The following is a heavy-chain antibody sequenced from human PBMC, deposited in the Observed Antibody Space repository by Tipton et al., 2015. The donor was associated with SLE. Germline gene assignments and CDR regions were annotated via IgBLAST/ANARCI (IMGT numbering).Heavy chain of an antibody. CDR3: VGETSGNWFDP. CDR1: GGSVSDIPYY. J-gene: IGHJ5*02. CDR2: IYFRVNT. V-gene: IGHV4-39*07. D-gene: IGHD3-10*01. Sequence: TLSLTCTVSGGSVSDIPYYWGWIRQPPGKGLEWIGSIYFRVNTYYNPSLKSRVTVSVDTSRNQFSLSLTSVTAADTAVYFCVGETSGNWFDPWGQGTLVTVSS.